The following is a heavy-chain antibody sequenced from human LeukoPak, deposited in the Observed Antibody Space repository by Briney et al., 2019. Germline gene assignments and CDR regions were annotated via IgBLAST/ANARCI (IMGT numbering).Heavy chain of an antibody. CDR2: IYYSGST. CDR1: GGSISSSSYY. CDR3: ASGRDGYNY. J-gene: IGHJ4*02. Sequence: PSETLSLTCTVSGGSISSSSYYWGWIRQPPGKGLEWFGSIYYSGSTYYNPSLKSRVTISVDTSKNQFSLKLSSVTAADTAVYYCASGRDGYNYLGQGTLVTVSS. V-gene: IGHV4-39*01. D-gene: IGHD5-24*01.